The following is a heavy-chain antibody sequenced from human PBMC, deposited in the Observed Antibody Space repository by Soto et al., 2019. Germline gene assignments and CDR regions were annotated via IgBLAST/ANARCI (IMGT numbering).Heavy chain of an antibody. D-gene: IGHD3-3*01. J-gene: IGHJ4*02. Sequence: QVQLQQWGAGLLKPSETLSLTCAVYGGSFTEYYWNWVRQYPGKGLEWIGDISHTGSAKYNPSLKSRVAMSIDKSTNQFSLNMNSVTAADTAVFYCAFYDFSGGTCSGYWGQGTLVTVSS. CDR2: ISHTGSA. V-gene: IGHV4-34*01. CDR1: GGSFTEYY. CDR3: AFYDFSGGTCSGY.